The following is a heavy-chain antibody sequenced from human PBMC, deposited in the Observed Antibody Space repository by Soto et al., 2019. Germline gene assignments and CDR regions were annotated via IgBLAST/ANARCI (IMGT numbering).Heavy chain of an antibody. Sequence: AGSLRLACAASGVTFSSYAMSWVRKAPGKGLEWVSAISGSGGSTYYADSVKGRFTISRDNSKNTLYLQMNSLRAEDTAVYYCAKSIAAAGYFDYWGQETLVTVSS. CDR1: GVTFSSYA. CDR3: AKSIAAAGYFDY. D-gene: IGHD6-13*01. J-gene: IGHJ4*02. V-gene: IGHV3-23*01. CDR2: ISGSGGST.